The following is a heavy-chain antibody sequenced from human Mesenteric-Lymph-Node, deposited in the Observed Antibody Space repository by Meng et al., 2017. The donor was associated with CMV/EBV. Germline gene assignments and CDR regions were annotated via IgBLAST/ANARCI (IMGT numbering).Heavy chain of an antibody. V-gene: IGHV3-21*01. Sequence: GESLKISCAASGFTVSSNYMNWVRQAPGKGLEWVSLISSSSSYKYHADSVKGQFTISRDNAKNSLYLQMTSLRAEDTAVYYCARDRSAAGYFDSWGQGTLVTVSS. J-gene: IGHJ4*02. CDR3: ARDRSAAGYFDS. CDR2: ISSSSSYK. CDR1: GFTVSSNY. D-gene: IGHD6-25*01.